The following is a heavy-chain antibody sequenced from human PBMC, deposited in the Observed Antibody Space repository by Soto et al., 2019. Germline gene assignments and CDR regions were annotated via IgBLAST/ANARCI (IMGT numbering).Heavy chain of an antibody. D-gene: IGHD3-16*01. V-gene: IGHV3-21*01. J-gene: IGHJ6*02. CDR1: GFTFSSYS. CDR2: ISSSSSYI. Sequence: GGSLRLSCAASGFTFSSYSMNWVRQAPGKGLEWVSSISSSSSYIYYADSVKGRFTIPRDNAKNSLYLQMNSLRAEDTAVYYCASRTSIIEGGYYYYGMDVWGQGTTVTVSS. CDR3: ASRTSIIEGGYYYYGMDV.